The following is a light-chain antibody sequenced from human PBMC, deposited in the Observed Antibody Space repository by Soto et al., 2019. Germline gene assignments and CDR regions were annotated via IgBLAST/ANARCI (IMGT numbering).Light chain of an antibody. CDR1: QSISAW. Sequence: DIQMTQSPSTLSASVGDRVTITFRASQSISAWLAWYQQKPGKAPKLLIYDVSNLESGVPSRFSGSGSGTEFTLTISSLQPDDVATYYCQQYNTFWTFGQGTKV. CDR3: QQYNTFWT. CDR2: DVS. V-gene: IGKV1-5*01. J-gene: IGKJ1*01.